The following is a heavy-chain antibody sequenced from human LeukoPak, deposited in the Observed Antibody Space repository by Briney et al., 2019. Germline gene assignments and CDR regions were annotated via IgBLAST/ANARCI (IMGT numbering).Heavy chain of an antibody. CDR3: ARGQGRLRYFDWSPFDY. CDR2: INPNSGGT. D-gene: IGHD3-9*01. V-gene: IGHV1-2*02. Sequence: ASVKVSCKASGYTFTGYYMHWVRQAPGQGLEWMGWINPNSGGTNYAQKFQGRVTMTRDTSISTAYMELSRLRSDDTAVYYCARGQGRLRYFDWSPFDYWGQGTLVTVSS. J-gene: IGHJ4*02. CDR1: GYTFTGYY.